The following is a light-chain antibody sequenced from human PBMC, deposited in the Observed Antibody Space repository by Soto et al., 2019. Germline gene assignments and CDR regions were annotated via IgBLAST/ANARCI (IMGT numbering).Light chain of an antibody. CDR3: QQYENSVMYT. Sequence: EIVLTQSPRTLSLSPGERATLSCRASQSVRSSFFAWYQQKPGQAPRLLIYDVSVRATGIPDRFSGSGSGTDFTLTINRLEPEDFAVYYCQQYENSVMYTFGQGTKLEIK. CDR1: QSVRSSF. V-gene: IGKV3-20*01. CDR2: DVS. J-gene: IGKJ2*01.